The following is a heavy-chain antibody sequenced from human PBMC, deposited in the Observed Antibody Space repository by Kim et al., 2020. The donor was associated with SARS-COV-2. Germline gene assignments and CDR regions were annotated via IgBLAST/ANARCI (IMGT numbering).Heavy chain of an antibody. CDR3: ATERGIYGSWGYGLFDY. V-gene: IGHV1-2*02. CDR2: INPNSGGT. CDR1: GYTFTGYY. J-gene: IGHJ4*01. D-gene: IGHD3-10*01. Sequence: ASVKVSCKASGYTFTGYYMHWVRQAPGQGLEWMGWINPNSGGTNYAQKFQGRVTMTRDTSISTAYMELSRRRSDDTAVFYCATERGIYGSWGYGLFDYWGQGTLVTVSS.